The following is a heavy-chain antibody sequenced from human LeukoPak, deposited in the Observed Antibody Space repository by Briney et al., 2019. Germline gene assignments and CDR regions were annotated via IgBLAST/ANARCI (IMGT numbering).Heavy chain of an antibody. CDR1: GYTFTGYY. CDR2: INPDSGGT. CDR3: ARPRIAVADPWADDAFDI. J-gene: IGHJ3*02. D-gene: IGHD6-19*01. V-gene: IGHV1-2*02. Sequence: ASVKVSCKASGYTFTGYYLHWVRQAPGQGLEWMGWINPDSGGTNYAQKFQGGVTMTRDTSITTAYMDLSSLRSDDTAVYYCARPRIAVADPWADDAFDIWGQGTLVTVSS.